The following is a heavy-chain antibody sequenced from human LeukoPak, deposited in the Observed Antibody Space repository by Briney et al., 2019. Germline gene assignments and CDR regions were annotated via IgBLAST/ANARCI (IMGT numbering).Heavy chain of an antibody. CDR2: INPYNGNT. Sequence: GASVKVSCKASGYTFTTQGITWVRRAPGQGLEWMGWINPYNGNTHYAQRLQGRVIMTTDTSTSTAYMELRSLRSEDTAVYYCARDGGDFRSRGYHQWFDPWGQGTLVTVSS. CDR3: ARDGGDFRSRGYHQWFDP. D-gene: IGHD1-26*01. V-gene: IGHV1-18*01. J-gene: IGHJ5*02. CDR1: GYTFTTQG.